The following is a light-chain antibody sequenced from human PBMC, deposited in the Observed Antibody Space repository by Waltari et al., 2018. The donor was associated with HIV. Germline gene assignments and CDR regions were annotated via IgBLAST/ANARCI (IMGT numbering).Light chain of an antibody. V-gene: IGLV2-8*01. CDR3: ASHAGSKDV. J-gene: IGLJ2*01. CDR1: SSDVGAYNY. Sequence: QSALPQPPSASGSPGQSVTISCTGTSSDVGAYNYVSWFQPHPGKAPKLMIYDVTKRPSGVPDRFSGSKSGNTASLTVSGLQAEDEADYYCASHAGSKDVFGGGTRLTVL. CDR2: DVT.